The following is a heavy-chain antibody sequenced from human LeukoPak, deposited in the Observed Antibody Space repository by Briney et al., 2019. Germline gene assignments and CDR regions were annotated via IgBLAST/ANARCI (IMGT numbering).Heavy chain of an antibody. CDR2: IQDIGTS. J-gene: IGHJ5*02. CDR3: ARDREHSYGKYFDP. CDR1: GGSISTYH. D-gene: IGHD5-18*01. Sequence: PSETLSLTCAVSGGSISTYHWAWLRQPPGKGLEWIGFIQDIGTSKYNPALNGRVTMSVEASKSQISLMLTSVTAADTAVYYCARDREHSYGKYFDPWGQGTLVTVSS. V-gene: IGHV4-59*01.